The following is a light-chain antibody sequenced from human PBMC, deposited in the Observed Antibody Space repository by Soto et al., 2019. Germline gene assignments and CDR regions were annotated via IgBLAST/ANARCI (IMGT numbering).Light chain of an antibody. CDR1: QGISNF. V-gene: IGKV1-9*01. CDR3: QQLNSRT. CDR2: AAS. Sequence: DIQLTQSPSSLSASVGDRVTITCRASQGISNFLAWYQQKPGKAPKLLIYAASTLQSGVPSRFSGSRSGTEFTLTISSLQPEDFATYYCQQLNSRTFGPGTKVDIK. J-gene: IGKJ3*01.